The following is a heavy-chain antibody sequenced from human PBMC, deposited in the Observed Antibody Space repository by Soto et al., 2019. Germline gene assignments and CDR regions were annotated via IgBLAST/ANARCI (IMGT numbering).Heavy chain of an antibody. Sequence: ASVKVSCKASGYNFANYAIHWVRQAPGQRLEWMGWINTGNGNTKYSQKFQGRVAITRDKSASTAHMELSSLRSEDTAVYYCARVYSKGLSLLDNRGQGTQVTVSS. J-gene: IGHJ4*02. CDR2: INTGNGNT. CDR3: ARVYSKGLSLLDN. CDR1: GYNFANYA. D-gene: IGHD1-26*01. V-gene: IGHV1-3*04.